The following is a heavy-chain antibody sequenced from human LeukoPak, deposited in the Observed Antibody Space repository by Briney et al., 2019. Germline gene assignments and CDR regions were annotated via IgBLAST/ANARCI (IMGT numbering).Heavy chain of an antibody. Sequence: SETLSLTCTVSGGSISSYYWSWIRKPPGKGLEWIGYIYYSGSTNYNPSLKSRVTISVDTSKNQFSLKLSSVTAADTAVYYCARSLDFDWLSEYYFDYWGQGTLVTVSS. CDR3: ARSLDFDWLSEYYFDY. D-gene: IGHD3-9*01. CDR2: IYYSGST. CDR1: GGSISSYY. V-gene: IGHV4-59*01. J-gene: IGHJ4*02.